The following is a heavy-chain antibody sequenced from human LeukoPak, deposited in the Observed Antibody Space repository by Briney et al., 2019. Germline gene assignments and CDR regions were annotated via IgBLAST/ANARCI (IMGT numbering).Heavy chain of an antibody. Sequence: ASVKVSCKTSGYTFSTYYMHWVRQAPGQGLEWMGIINPSGGSTSYAQKFQGRVTMTRDTSTSTVYMELSSLRSEDTAVYYCARGGISDAFDIWGQGTMVTVSS. CDR3: ARGGISDAFDI. CDR2: INPSGGST. D-gene: IGHD3-16*01. V-gene: IGHV1-46*03. J-gene: IGHJ3*02. CDR1: GYTFSTYY.